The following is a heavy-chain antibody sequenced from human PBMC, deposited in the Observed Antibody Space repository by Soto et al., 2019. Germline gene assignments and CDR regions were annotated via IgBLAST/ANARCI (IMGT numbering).Heavy chain of an antibody. CDR1: GDSFTTDW. CDR3: ATAEVDY. V-gene: IGHV5-51*01. Sequence: PGESLKISCKGSGDSFTTDWIGWVRQMPGKGLEWMGVIYPGDSRTRYSPPFQGRVTVSRDNAKNTLYLQMNSLRAEDTAVYYCATAEVDYWGPGTLVTVSS. CDR2: IYPGDSRT. J-gene: IGHJ4*02.